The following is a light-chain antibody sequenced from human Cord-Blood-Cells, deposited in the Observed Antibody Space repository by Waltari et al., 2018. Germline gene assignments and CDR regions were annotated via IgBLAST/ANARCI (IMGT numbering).Light chain of an antibody. J-gene: IGLJ2*01. V-gene: IGLV3-1*01. CDR2: QDS. CDR3: QAWDSSTVV. Sequence: SYELTQPPSVSVSPGQTASITCPGHKLGDKYACWYQQKPGQSPVLVIYQDSKRPSGIPERFSGSNSGNTATLTISGTQAMDEADYYGQAWDSSTVVFGGGTKLTVL. CDR1: KLGDKY.